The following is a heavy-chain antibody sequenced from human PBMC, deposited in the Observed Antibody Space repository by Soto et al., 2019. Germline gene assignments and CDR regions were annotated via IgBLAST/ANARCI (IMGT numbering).Heavy chain of an antibody. J-gene: IGHJ6*02. Sequence: QVQLVQSGAEVKKPGASVKVSCKASGYTFTSYGISWVRQAPGQGLEWMGWISAYNGNTNYAQKLQGRVTMTTDTSTSTAYMELRSLRSDDTAVYYYARDASAYYYGSGSYYDVADVWGQGTTVTVSS. CDR3: ARDASAYYYGSGSYYDVADV. D-gene: IGHD3-10*01. CDR2: ISAYNGNT. CDR1: GYTFTSYG. V-gene: IGHV1-18*01.